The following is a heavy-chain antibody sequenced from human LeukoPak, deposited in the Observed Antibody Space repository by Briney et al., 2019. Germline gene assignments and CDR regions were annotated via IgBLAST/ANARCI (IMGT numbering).Heavy chain of an antibody. J-gene: IGHJ4*02. V-gene: IGHV3-48*02. D-gene: IGHD2-21*01. Sequence: GGSLRLSCAASGFTFSGYAMKWVRQAPGEGLEWVSHIYISSSSNIISYAEAVKGRFTISRDNTQNSLYLQMNGTREEATAVYYCVRDRASSFASWGQGLLVTVPS. CDR2: ISSSSNII. CDR3: VRDRASSFAS. CDR1: GFTFSGYA.